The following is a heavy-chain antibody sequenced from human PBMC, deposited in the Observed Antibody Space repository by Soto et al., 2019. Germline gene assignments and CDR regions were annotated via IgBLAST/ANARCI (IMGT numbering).Heavy chain of an antibody. J-gene: IGHJ5*02. CDR1: GGSISSSSYY. CDR3: ASSLRYFDWLLSFYWFDP. D-gene: IGHD3-9*01. V-gene: IGHV4-39*01. Sequence: WETLSLTCTVSGGSISSSSYYWGWIRQPPGKGLEWIGSIYYSGSTYYNPSLKSRVTISVDTSKNQFSLKLSSVTAADTAVYYFASSLRYFDWLLSFYWFDPWGQGTLVPVSS. CDR2: IYYSGST.